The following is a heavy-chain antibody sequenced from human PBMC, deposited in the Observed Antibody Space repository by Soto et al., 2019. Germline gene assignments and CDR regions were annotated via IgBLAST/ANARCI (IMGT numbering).Heavy chain of an antibody. CDR3: AKDKLKYCSGGSCYGPHWFDP. D-gene: IGHD2-15*01. CDR2: IWYDGSNK. V-gene: IGHV3-33*03. Sequence: PGGSLRLSCAAPGFTFSSYGMHWVRQAPGKGLEWVAVIWYDGSNKYYADSVKGRFTISRDNAKNSLYLQMNSLRAEDTALYYCAKDKLKYCSGGSCYGPHWFDPWGQGTLVTVSS. J-gene: IGHJ5*02. CDR1: GFTFSSYG.